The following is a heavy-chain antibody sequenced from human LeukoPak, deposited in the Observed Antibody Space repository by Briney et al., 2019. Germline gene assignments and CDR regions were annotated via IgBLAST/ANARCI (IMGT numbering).Heavy chain of an antibody. CDR1: GGTFSSYA. D-gene: IGHD6-13*01. CDR3: ARGREGSSWYYYYYGMDV. Sequence: SVKVSCKASGGTFSSYAISWVRQAPGQGLEWMGRIIPILGIANYVQKFQGRVTMARNTSISTAYMELSSLRSEDTAVYYCARGREGSSWYYYYYGMDVWGQGTTVTVSS. V-gene: IGHV1-69*04. CDR2: IIPILGIA. J-gene: IGHJ6*02.